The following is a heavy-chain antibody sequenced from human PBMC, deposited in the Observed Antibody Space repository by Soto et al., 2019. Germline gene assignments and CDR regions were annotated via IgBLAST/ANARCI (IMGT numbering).Heavy chain of an antibody. J-gene: IGHJ4*02. D-gene: IGHD2-15*01. CDR2: ITWNSNVI. CDR1: GFTFDDFA. Sequence: EVQLVESGGGLVQPGRSLRLSCAASGFTFDDFAMHWVRRVPGKGLEWVSSITWNSNVIGYADSVKGRFTISGDNAKNSLYLQMNSLRPEDTAFYYCTRGGPDAFCGGGRCYFDYWGQGTLVTVSS. CDR3: TRGGPDAFCGGGRCYFDY. V-gene: IGHV3-9*01.